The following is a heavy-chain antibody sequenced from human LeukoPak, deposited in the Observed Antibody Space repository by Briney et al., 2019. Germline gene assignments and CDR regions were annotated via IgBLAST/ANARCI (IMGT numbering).Heavy chain of an antibody. Sequence: GGSLRLSCAASGFTFSSYDMHWVRQATGKGLEWVSAIGTAGDTYYPGSVKGRFTISRENAKNTLYLQMNSLRAEDTAVYYCAKEGYSGYGFFDYWGQGTLVTVSS. CDR1: GFTFSSYD. V-gene: IGHV3-13*01. J-gene: IGHJ4*02. CDR3: AKEGYSGYGFFDY. CDR2: IGTAGDT. D-gene: IGHD5-12*01.